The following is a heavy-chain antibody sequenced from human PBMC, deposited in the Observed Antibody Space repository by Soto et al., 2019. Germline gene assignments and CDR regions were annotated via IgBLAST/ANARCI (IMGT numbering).Heavy chain of an antibody. J-gene: IGHJ1*01. Sequence: QVQLVQSGAEVKKPGSSVKVSCKASGGTFSSYAISWVRQAPGQGLEWMGGIIPIFGTANYAQKFQGRVXIXAXASTSTAYMELSSLRSEDTAVYYCARENGGGDRFQHWGQGTLVTVSS. D-gene: IGHD2-21*02. CDR2: IIPIFGTA. V-gene: IGHV1-69*12. CDR3: ARENGGGDRFQH. CDR1: GGTFSSYA.